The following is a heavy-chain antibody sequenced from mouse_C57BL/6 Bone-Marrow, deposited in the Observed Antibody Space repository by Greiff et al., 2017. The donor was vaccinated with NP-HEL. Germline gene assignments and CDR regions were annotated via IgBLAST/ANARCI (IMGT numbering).Heavy chain of an antibody. CDR2: ILPGSGST. V-gene: IGHV1-9*01. J-gene: IGHJ4*01. CDR3: ARGGYYYAMDY. D-gene: IGHD2-2*01. Sequence: VQLQQSGAELMKPGASVKLSCKATGYTFTGYWIEWVKQRPGHGLEWIGEILPGSGSTNYNVKFKGKATFTADTSSNTAYMQLSSLTTEDSAIYYCARGGYYYAMDYWGQGTSVTVSS. CDR1: GYTFTGYW.